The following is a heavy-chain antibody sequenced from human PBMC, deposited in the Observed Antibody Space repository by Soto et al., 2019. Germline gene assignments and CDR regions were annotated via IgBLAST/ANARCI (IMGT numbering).Heavy chain of an antibody. D-gene: IGHD4-17*01. V-gene: IGHV3-23*01. CDR1: GFTFSSYA. Sequence: GGSLRLSCAASGFTFSSYAMSWVRQAPGKGLEWVSAISGSGGSTYYADSVKGRFTISRDNSKNTLYLQMNSLRAEDTAVYYCAKDLWSYDYGDYGGLDYWGQGTLVTVSS. J-gene: IGHJ4*02. CDR2: ISGSGGST. CDR3: AKDLWSYDYGDYGGLDY.